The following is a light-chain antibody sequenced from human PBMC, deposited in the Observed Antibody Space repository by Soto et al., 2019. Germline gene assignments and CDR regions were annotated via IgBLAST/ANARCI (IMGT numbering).Light chain of an antibody. CDR2: EVS. V-gene: IGLV2-8*01. CDR3: AAWDDSLSGPV. Sequence: QSVLTQPPSASGSPGQSVTISCTGTSSDVGGYNYVSWYQQHPGKAPKVLIYEVSKRPSGVPDRFSGSKSGTSASLAISGLRSEDEADYYCAAWDDSLSGPVFGGGTQLTVL. J-gene: IGLJ3*02. CDR1: SSDVGGYNY.